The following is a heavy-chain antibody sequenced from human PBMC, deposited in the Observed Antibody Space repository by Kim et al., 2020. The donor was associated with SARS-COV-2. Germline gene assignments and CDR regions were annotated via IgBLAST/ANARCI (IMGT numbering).Heavy chain of an antibody. Sequence: KGRFTITRDNAKNTLYLQMNSLRAEDTAVYYCTRVGDGSNWYEDYHYDMDVWGQGTTVTVSS. J-gene: IGHJ6*02. D-gene: IGHD6-13*01. CDR3: TRVGDGSNWYEDYHYDMDV. V-gene: IGHV3-74*01.